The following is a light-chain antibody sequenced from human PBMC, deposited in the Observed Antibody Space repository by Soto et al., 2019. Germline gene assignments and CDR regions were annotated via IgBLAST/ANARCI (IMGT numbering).Light chain of an antibody. V-gene: IGKV3-20*01. Sequence: EIVLTQSPGTLSLSPGERATLSCRASQSVSSTYLAWYQQKPGQAPRLLIYGASSRATGIPDRFSGSGFGTDFTLTISRLEPEDFAVYYFQRYHISPFPFGQGTKLEIK. J-gene: IGKJ2*01. CDR2: GAS. CDR1: QSVSSTY. CDR3: QRYHISPFP.